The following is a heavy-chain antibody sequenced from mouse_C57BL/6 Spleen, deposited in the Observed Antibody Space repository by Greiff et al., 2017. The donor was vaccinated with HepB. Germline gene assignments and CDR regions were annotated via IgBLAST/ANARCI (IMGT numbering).Heavy chain of an antibody. CDR3: ARTMTTVVAFDY. J-gene: IGHJ2*01. Sequence: QVQLQQPGAELVKPGASVKLSCKASGYTFTSYWMHWVKQRPGQGLEWIGMIHPNSGSTNYNEKFKSKATLTVDKSSSTAYMQLSSLTSEDSSVYYCARTMTTVVAFDYWGQVTTLTVSS. V-gene: IGHV1-64*01. D-gene: IGHD1-1*01. CDR1: GYTFTSYW. CDR2: IHPNSGST.